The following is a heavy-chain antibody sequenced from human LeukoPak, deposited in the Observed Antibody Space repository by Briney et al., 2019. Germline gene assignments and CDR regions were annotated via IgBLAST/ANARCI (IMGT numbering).Heavy chain of an antibody. CDR3: ARTCSSTSCYFDY. CDR2: INPNSGGT. V-gene: IGHV1-2*02. Sequence: ASVKVSCRASGYTFTGYYMHWVRQAPGQGLEWMGWINPNSGGTNYAQKFQGRVTMTRDTSISTAYMELSRLRSDDTAVYYCARTCSSTSCYFDYWGQGTLVTVYS. D-gene: IGHD2-2*01. J-gene: IGHJ4*02. CDR1: GYTFTGYY.